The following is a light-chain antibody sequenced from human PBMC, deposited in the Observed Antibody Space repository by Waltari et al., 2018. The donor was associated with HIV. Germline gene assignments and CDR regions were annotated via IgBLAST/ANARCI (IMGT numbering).Light chain of an antibody. V-gene: IGKV1-5*03. CDR3: QQYDSYPWT. CDR1: QRISAW. J-gene: IGKJ1*01. Sequence: DIQMTQSPSTLSASVGDRVTLTCRASQRISAWLAWYQQNPGQAPKLLIYKASTLQRGVPSRFSGSGSGTEFTLTISSLQPDDFATYYCQQYDSYPWTFGHGTKVEI. CDR2: KAS.